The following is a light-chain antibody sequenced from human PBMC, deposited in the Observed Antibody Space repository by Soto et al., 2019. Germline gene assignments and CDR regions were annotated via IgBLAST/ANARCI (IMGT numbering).Light chain of an antibody. V-gene: IGKV3-20*01. CDR3: QQYDASPLT. CDR1: QTLSTNS. J-gene: IGKJ3*01. Sequence: ESVLTQSPGTLSLSPGERDTLSCRASQTLSTNSLAWYQQRLGQTPRLLIYAASTRDTDIPDRFNGSGSGTDFALTISRLEPEDFALYYCQQYDASPLTFGPGTKVDIK. CDR2: AAS.